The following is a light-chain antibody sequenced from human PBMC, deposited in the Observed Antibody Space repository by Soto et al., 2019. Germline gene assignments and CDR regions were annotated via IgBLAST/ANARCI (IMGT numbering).Light chain of an antibody. CDR2: DVS. V-gene: IGLV2-11*01. CDR3: CSYAGSPYV. CDR1: SSDVGRYNY. J-gene: IGLJ1*01. Sequence: QSALTQPRSVSGSPGQSVTISCTGTSSDVGRYNYVSWYQHHPGKAPKLMIYDVSTRPSGVPDRFSGSKSGTTASLTISGLKAEDEADYYCCSYAGSPYVFGTGTKVTVL.